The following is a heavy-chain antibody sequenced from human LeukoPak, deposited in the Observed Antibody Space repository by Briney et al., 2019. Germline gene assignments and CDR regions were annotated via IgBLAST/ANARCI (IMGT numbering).Heavy chain of an antibody. CDR2: IYTSGST. V-gene: IGHV4-4*07. CDR1: GGSISSYY. CDR3: ARVQVFTYYYGSGSFRGFDP. Sequence: KPSETLSLTCTVSGGSISSYYWSWIRQPAGKGLEWIGRIYTSGSTNYNPSLKSRVTMSVDTSKNQFSLKLSSVTAADTAVYYCARVQVFTYYYGSGSFRGFDPWGQGTLVTVSS. D-gene: IGHD3-10*01. J-gene: IGHJ5*02.